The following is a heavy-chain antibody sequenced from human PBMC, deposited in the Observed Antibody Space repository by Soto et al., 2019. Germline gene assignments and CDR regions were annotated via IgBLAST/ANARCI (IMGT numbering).Heavy chain of an antibody. J-gene: IGHJ6*02. Sequence: QVQLVQSGAEVKKPGSSVKVSCKASGGTFSSYAISWVRQAPGQGLEWMGGIIPISGTANYAQKFQGRVTITADESTSTVSMELSSLRSEDTAVYFCASSQGSSTSLENYYYYYYGMDVWGQGTTVTVPS. CDR1: GGTFSSYA. V-gene: IGHV1-69*01. CDR3: ASSQGSSTSLENYYYYYYGMDV. CDR2: IIPISGTA. D-gene: IGHD2-2*01.